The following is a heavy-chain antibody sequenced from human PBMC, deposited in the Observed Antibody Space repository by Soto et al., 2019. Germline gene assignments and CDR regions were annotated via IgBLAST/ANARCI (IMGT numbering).Heavy chain of an antibody. CDR3: TTVHGYDILTGYAPSGYYYYGMDV. CDR1: GFTFSNAW. D-gene: IGHD3-9*01. J-gene: IGHJ6*02. CDR2: IKSKTDGGTT. Sequence: GGSLRLSCAASGFTFSNAWMNWVRQAPGKGLEWVGRIKSKTDGGTTDYAAPVKGRFTISRDDSKNTLYLQMNSLKTEDTAVYYCTTVHGYDILTGYAPSGYYYYGMDVWGQGTTVTVSS. V-gene: IGHV3-15*07.